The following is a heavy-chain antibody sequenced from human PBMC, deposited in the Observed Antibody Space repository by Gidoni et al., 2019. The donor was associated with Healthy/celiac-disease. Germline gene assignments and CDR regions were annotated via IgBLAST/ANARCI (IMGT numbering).Heavy chain of an antibody. CDR2: ISSSSSTI. CDR3: ARDQGYYYDSSGYYYGMDV. V-gene: IGHV3-48*02. Sequence: EVQLVESGGGLVQPGGSLRLSCAASGFTFSSYSMNWVRQAPGKGLEWVSYISSSSSTIYYADSVKGRFTISRDNAKNSLYLQMNSLRDEDTAVYYCARDQGYYYDSSGYYYGMDVWGQGTTVTVSS. D-gene: IGHD3-22*01. CDR1: GFTFSSYS. J-gene: IGHJ6*02.